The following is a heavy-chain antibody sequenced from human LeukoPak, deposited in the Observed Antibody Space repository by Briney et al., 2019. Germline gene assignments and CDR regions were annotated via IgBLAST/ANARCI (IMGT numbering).Heavy chain of an antibody. CDR2: IYTSGST. D-gene: IGHD3-9*01. CDR3: ARAERYHFDY. J-gene: IGHJ4*02. Sequence: PSRSLSRTCKVGGGSIRSGRYNWSWIGQSTGKGLEWIGRIYTSGSTNYNPSLKSRVTISVDTSKNQFSLKLSSVTAADTAVYYCARAERYHFDYWGQGTLVTVSS. CDR1: GGSIRSGRYN. V-gene: IGHV4-61*02.